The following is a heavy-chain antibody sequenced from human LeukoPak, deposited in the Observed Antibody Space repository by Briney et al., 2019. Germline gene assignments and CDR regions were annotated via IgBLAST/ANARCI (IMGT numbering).Heavy chain of an antibody. V-gene: IGHV1-2*02. J-gene: IGHJ4*02. CDR3: ARDTNSWNYGNSIDC. CDR2: INPNSGGT. D-gene: IGHD1-7*01. CDR1: GYTFTGYY. Sequence: ASVKVSCKASGYTFTGYYMHWVRQAPGQGLEWMGWINPNSGGTNYAQKFQGRVTMTRDTSISTAYMKLSRLRSDDTAVYYCARDTNSWNYGNSIDCWGQGTLVTVSS.